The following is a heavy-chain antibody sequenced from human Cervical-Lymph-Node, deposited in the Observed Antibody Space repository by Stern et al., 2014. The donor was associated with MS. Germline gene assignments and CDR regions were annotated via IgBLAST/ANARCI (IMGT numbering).Heavy chain of an antibody. V-gene: IGHV1-69*01. CDR2: IVPIFSTS. CDR3: AKVSSYYYYYGMDV. J-gene: IGHJ6*02. Sequence: QLVQSGAEVKKPGSSVKVSCKASGDTLINFALSWVRQAPGQGLEWVGGIVPIFSTSDYAQKFQGRVTITADESTSTAYMELSSLRSDDTAVYYCAKVSSYYYYYGMDVWGQGTTVTVSS. CDR1: GDTLINFA.